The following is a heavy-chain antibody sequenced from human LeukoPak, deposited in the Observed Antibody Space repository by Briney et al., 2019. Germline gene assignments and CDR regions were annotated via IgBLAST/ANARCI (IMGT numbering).Heavy chain of an antibody. J-gene: IGHJ4*02. CDR3: ARVRIVGAPQADY. CDR1: GYTFTGYY. V-gene: IGHV1-2*02. CDR2: INPNSGGT. Sequence: ASVKVSCKASGYTFTGYYMHWVRLAPGQGLEWMGWINPNSGGTNYAQKFQGRVTMTRDTSISTAYMELSRLRSDDTAVYYCARVRIVGAPQADYWGQGTLVTVSS. D-gene: IGHD1-26*01.